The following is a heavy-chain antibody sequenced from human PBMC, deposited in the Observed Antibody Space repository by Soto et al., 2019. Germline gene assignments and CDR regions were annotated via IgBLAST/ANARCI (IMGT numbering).Heavy chain of an antibody. J-gene: IGHJ4*02. CDR2: ISSSRSYI. Sequence: GGSLRLSCAASGFTFSSYSMNWVRQAPGKGLEWVSSISSSRSYIYYADSVKGRFTISRDNAKNLLYLQMNSLRAEDTAVYYCARALRLQPMVRGTFDYWGQGTLVTVSS. D-gene: IGHD3-10*01. CDR3: ARALRLQPMVRGTFDY. CDR1: GFTFSSYS. V-gene: IGHV3-21*01.